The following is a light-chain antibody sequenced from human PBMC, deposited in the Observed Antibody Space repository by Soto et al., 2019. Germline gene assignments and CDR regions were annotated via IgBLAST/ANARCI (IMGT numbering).Light chain of an antibody. CDR2: GAS. CDR3: QQYNNWWT. V-gene: IGKV3-15*01. CDR1: QSVSSS. J-gene: IGKJ1*01. Sequence: EIVMTQSPATLSVSPGERATLSCRASQSVSSSLAWYQRKPGQAPRLLIYGASTRATGIPARFSGSGSGTEFTLTISSLQSEDFAVYDCQQYNNWWTFGQGTKVEIK.